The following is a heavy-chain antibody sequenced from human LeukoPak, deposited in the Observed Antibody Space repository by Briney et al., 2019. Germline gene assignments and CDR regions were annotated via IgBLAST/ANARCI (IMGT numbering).Heavy chain of an antibody. CDR3: ARGDGSYSD. V-gene: IGHV4-38-2*01. CDR2: VFHSGST. CDR1: GDSISSGYY. J-gene: IGHJ4*02. D-gene: IGHD2-15*01. Sequence: KPSETLSLTCAVSGDSISSGYYWGWIRQPPGKGLEWIGSVFHSGSTSSYPSLKSRVTISVDTSKNQFSLKLSSVTAADTAVYYCARGDGSYSDWGQGTLVTVSS.